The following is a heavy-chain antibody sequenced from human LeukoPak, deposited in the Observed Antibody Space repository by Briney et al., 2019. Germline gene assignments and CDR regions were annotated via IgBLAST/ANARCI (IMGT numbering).Heavy chain of an antibody. CDR2: ISSSGSTI. V-gene: IGHV3-48*03. D-gene: IGHD2/OR15-2a*01. CDR1: GFTFSSYE. J-gene: IGHJ4*02. CDR3: ATSGLSRFGF. Sequence: GGSLRLSCAASGFTFSSYEMNWVRQAPGKGLEWVSYISSSGSTIYYADSVKGRFTISRDNSKNTLYLQMNSLRAEDTAVYFCATSGLSRFGFWGQGTLVTVSS.